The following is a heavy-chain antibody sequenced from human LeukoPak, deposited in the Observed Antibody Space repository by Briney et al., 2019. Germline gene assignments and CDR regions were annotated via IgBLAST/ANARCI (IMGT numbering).Heavy chain of an antibody. Sequence: GRSLRLSCAASGFTFSSYGMHWVRQAPGKGLEWVAVISYDGSNKYYADSVKGRFTISRDNSKNTLCLQMNSLRAEDTAVYFCAKDYSASQLVPLYYFNCWGQGSLVTVSS. D-gene: IGHD6-6*01. J-gene: IGHJ4*02. V-gene: IGHV3-30*18. CDR1: GFTFSSYG. CDR3: AKDYSASQLVPLYYFNC. CDR2: ISYDGSNK.